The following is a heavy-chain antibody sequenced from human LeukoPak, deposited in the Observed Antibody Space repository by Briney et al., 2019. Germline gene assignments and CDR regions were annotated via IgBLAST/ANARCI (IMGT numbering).Heavy chain of an antibody. Sequence: SVKVSCKASGYTFTGYYMHWVRQAPGQGLEWMGGIIPIFCSANYAQKFQGRVTITADESTSTAYMELSSLRSEDTAVYYCARAACSTRCYIQMDYWGQGTLVTVSS. J-gene: IGHJ4*02. CDR3: ARAACSTRCYIQMDY. CDR1: GYTFTGYY. D-gene: IGHD2-2*02. CDR2: IIPIFCSA. V-gene: IGHV1-69*13.